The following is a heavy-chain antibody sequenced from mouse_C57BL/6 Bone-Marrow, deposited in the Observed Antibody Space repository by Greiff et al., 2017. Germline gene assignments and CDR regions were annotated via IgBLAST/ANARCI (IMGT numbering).Heavy chain of an antibody. Sequence: VQLQQPGAELVRPGTSVKLSCKASGYTFTSYWMHWVKQRPGQGLEWIGVIDPSDSYTNYNQKFKGKATLTVDTSSSTAYMQLSSLTSEDSAVYYCAREGQEAWFAYWGQGTLVTVSA. CDR3: AREGQEAWFAY. D-gene: IGHD6-1*01. CDR2: IDPSDSYT. V-gene: IGHV1-59*01. J-gene: IGHJ3*01. CDR1: GYTFTSYW.